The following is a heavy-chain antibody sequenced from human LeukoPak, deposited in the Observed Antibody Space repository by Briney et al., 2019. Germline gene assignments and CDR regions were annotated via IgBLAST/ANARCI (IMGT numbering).Heavy chain of an antibody. CDR2: INPNSGGT. CDR3: ASERVGRGYYGSLAY. J-gene: IGHJ4*02. V-gene: IGHV1-2*04. Sequence: GASVKVSCKASGYTFTGYYMHWVRQAPGQGLEWMGWINPNSGGTNYAQKFQGWVTMTRDTSISTAYMELSRLRSDDTAVYYCASERVGRGYYGSLAYWGQGTLVTVSS. CDR1: GYTFTGYY. D-gene: IGHD3-10*01.